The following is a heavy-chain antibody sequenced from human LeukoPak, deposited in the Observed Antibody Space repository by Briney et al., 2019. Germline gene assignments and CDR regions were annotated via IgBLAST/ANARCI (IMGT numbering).Heavy chain of an antibody. J-gene: IGHJ4*02. CDR1: GFIFSSYS. CDR3: ARPNRSGWYIDY. V-gene: IGHV3-48*01. D-gene: IGHD6-19*01. Sequence: GGSLRLSCAASGFIFSSYSMNWVRQAPGKGLKWISYISGGGGNIHYADSVEGRFTISRDNAKNSLYLQMNSLRAEDTAVYYCARPNRSGWYIDYWGQGTLVTVSS. CDR2: ISGGGGNI.